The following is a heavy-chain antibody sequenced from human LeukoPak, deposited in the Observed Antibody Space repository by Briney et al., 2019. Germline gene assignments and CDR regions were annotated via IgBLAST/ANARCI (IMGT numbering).Heavy chain of an antibody. CDR3: ARDRPLYGMDV. V-gene: IGHV4-34*12. Sequence: SETLSLTCAIYGGSFSGYYWSWIRQPPGKGLEWIGEIFHSGNTNYNPSLKSRVTISVDTSKNQFSLKLNSVTAADTAVYYCARDRPLYGMDVWGQGTTVTVSS. CDR2: IFHSGNT. J-gene: IGHJ6*02. D-gene: IGHD6-6*01. CDR1: GGSFSGYY.